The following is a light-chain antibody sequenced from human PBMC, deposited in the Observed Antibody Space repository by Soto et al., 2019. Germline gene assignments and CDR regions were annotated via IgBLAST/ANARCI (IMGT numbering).Light chain of an antibody. J-gene: IGLJ1*01. CDR2: DVT. Sequence: QSALTQPASVSGSPGQSITISCTGTSSDVGGFNYVSLYQQHPGKAPKLMIYDVTNRPSGVSYRFSGSKSGNTAPLTISRLQAEDQAENLCNSYPSSSTYGFCTGTKVTVL. CDR3: NSYPSSSTYG. V-gene: IGLV2-14*03. CDR1: SSDVGGFNY.